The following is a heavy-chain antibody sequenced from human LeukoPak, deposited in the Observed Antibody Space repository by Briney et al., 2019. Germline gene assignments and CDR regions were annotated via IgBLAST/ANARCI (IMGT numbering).Heavy chain of an antibody. CDR2: VYYSGNT. J-gene: IGHJ3*02. V-gene: IGHV4-59*01. CDR1: GASISSYY. CDR3: ARYCSGGSCYSSHDI. D-gene: IGHD2-15*01. Sequence: PSETLSLTCTVSGASISSYYWSWIRQPPGKGLEWIGYVYYSGNTNYNPSLKSRVTISVDTSKNQCSLKLSSVTAADTAMYYCARYCSGGSCYSSHDIWGQGTMVTVSS.